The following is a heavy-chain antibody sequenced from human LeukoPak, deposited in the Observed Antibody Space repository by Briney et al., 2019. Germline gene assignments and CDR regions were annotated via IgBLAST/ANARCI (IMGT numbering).Heavy chain of an antibody. CDR2: ISGSGGST. CDR1: GFTFCSYG. CDR3: AKARGLIGGAFDI. V-gene: IGHV3-23*01. Sequence: GGSLRLSCAASGFTFCSYGMSWVRQAPGKGLEWVSAISGSGGSTYYADSVKGRFTISRDNSKNSLYLQMNSLRTEDTALYYCAKARGLIGGAFDIWGQGTMVTVSS. D-gene: IGHD3-22*01. J-gene: IGHJ3*02.